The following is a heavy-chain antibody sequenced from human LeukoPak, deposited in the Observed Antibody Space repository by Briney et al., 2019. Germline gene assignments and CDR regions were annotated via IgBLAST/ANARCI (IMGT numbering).Heavy chain of an antibody. CDR2: IYSGGST. CDR1: GFTVSTNY. J-gene: IGHJ3*02. V-gene: IGHV3-66*01. Sequence: QPGGSLRLSCGASGFTVSTNYMSWVRQAPGKGLEWVSIIYSGGSTYYADSVKGRFTISRDNSKNTLYLQMNSLRAEDTAVYYCASYRYGSSFAFDIWGPGTMVTVSS. D-gene: IGHD6-6*01. CDR3: ASYRYGSSFAFDI.